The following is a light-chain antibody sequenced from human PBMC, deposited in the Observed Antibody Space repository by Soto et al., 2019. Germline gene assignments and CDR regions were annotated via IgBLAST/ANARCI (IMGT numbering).Light chain of an antibody. CDR3: QTWGTGIWV. Sequence: QPVLTQSPSASASLGASVKRTCTLSSGHSSYAIAWHQQQPEKGPRYLMKLNSDGSHSKGDGIPDRFSGSSSGAERYLTISSLQSEDEADYYCQTWGTGIWVFGGGTQLTVL. J-gene: IGLJ3*02. V-gene: IGLV4-69*01. CDR2: LNSDGSH. CDR1: SGHSSYA.